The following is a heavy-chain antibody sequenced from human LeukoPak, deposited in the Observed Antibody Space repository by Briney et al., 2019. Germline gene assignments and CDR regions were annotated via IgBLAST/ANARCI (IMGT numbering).Heavy chain of an antibody. CDR1: RTYA. J-gene: IGHJ5*01. V-gene: IGHV3-23*01. CDR2: ITCRGDIA. Sequence: GGSLRLSCAASRTYAMSWVRQSPGKGLQWVSAITCRGDIAYYPESVKGPFTISRDNSKSTLFLQMNSLRLEDTAVYYCATLPTERLYSSSSTVQFDSWGHGTLVTVSS. D-gene: IGHD6-6*01. CDR3: ATLPTERLYSSSSTVQFDS.